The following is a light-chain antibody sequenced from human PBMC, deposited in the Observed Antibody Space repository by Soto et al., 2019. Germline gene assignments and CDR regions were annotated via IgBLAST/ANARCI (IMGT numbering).Light chain of an antibody. J-gene: IGKJ2*01. CDR2: DVS. CDR1: QSITPW. CDR3: HQYNAYPYT. Sequence: DIQMTQSPSTLSASVGDRVTMTCRASQSITPWLAWFQQKPGKAPNLLIYDVSSLESGVPSRFSGSGSGTEFTLTISSLQPDDLGTYFCHQYNAYPYTFGQGTKLEIK. V-gene: IGKV1-5*01.